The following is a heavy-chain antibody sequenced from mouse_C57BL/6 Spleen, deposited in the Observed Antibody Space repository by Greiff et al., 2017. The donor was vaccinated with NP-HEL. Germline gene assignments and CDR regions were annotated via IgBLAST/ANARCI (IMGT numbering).Heavy chain of an antibody. V-gene: IGHV5-17*01. CDR1: GFTFSDYG. Sequence: EVMLVESGGGLVKPGGSLKLSCAASGFTFSDYGMHWVRQAPEKGLEWVAYISSGSSTIYYADKVKGRFTISRDNAKNTLFLQMISLRYEDTAMYYCAMGAHYFDYWGQGTTLTVSS. J-gene: IGHJ2*01. CDR3: AMGAHYFDY. CDR2: ISSGSSTI.